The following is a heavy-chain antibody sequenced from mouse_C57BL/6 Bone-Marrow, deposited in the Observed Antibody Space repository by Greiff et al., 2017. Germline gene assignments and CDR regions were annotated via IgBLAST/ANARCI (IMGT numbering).Heavy chain of an antibody. CDR3: ARSFIPAWFAY. CDR2: IDPSDSYT. V-gene: IGHV1-59*01. Sequence: VQLQQPGAELVRPGTSVKLSCKASGYTFTSYWMHWVKQRPGQGLEWIGVIDPSDSYTNYNEKFKGKATFTADTSSNTAYMQLSSLTTEDSAIYYCARSFIPAWFAYWGQGTLVTVSA. CDR1: GYTFTSYW. J-gene: IGHJ3*01. D-gene: IGHD1-1*01.